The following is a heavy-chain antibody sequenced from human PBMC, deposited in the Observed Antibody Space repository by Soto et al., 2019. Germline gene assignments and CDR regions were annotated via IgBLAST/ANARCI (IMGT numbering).Heavy chain of an antibody. J-gene: IGHJ4*02. CDR3: ARRTPYASGSYVAGEF. V-gene: IGHV1-18*04. CDR2: ISAYSVLT. CDR1: GYTFTNYG. Sequence: QVHLVQSGAEVKKPGASVNISCKASGYTFTNYGVSWVRQAPGQGLEWMGWISAYSVLTHYPQHLQGRVTMTTDTSTTSAYLELGSLTSDDTDVYYCARRTPYASGSYVAGEFGGQGTLITVSS. D-gene: IGHD3-10*01.